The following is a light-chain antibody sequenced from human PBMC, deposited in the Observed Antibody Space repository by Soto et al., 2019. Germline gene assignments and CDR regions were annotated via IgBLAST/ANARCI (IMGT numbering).Light chain of an antibody. V-gene: IGLV1-40*01. CDR2: TNT. CDR3: QSYDSSLSGYV. J-gene: IGLJ1*01. Sequence: QPVLTQPPSVSGAPGQRVTISCSGNSSDIGAGYDVHWYQQLPGTAPKLLIYTNTNRPSGVPDRFSGSKSGTSASLAITGLQAEDEGDYYCQSYDSSLSGYVFGTGTKLTVL. CDR1: SSDIGAGYD.